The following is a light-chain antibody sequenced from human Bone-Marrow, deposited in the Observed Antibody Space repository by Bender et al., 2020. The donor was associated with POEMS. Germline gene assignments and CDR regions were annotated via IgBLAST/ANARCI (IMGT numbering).Light chain of an antibody. CDR2: EDT. J-gene: IGLJ1*01. CDR3: SSYTASNTLV. V-gene: IGLV2-14*02. CDR1: SSDIGNYNL. Sequence: QSALTQPASVSGSPGQSITISCTGTSSDIGNYNLVSWYQQYPGKAPKLMIYEDTHRPSGVSYRFSGSKSGNTASLTISGLQAEDEADYYCSSYTASNTLVFGTGTRVSVL.